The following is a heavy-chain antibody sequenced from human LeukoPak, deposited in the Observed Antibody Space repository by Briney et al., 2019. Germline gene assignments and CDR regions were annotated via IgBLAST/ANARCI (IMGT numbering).Heavy chain of an antibody. Sequence: PSETLSLTCTVSGGSLSNYYWSWIRQPPGKGLEWIGYMYYRGRSNYNPSLKSRVTISVDTSKNQFSLKLSSVTAADTAVYYCARFSSIAAAFDYWGQGTLVTVSS. D-gene: IGHD6-13*01. CDR3: ARFSSIAAAFDY. V-gene: IGHV4-59*12. CDR2: MYYRGRS. J-gene: IGHJ4*02. CDR1: GGSLSNYY.